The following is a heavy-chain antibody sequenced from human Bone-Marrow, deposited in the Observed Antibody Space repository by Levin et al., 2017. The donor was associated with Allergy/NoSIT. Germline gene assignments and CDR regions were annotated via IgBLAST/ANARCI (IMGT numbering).Heavy chain of an antibody. Sequence: MPSETLSLTCTVSGGSISSYYWSWIRQPAGKGLEWIGRIYTSGSTNYNPSLKSRVTMSVDTSKNQFSLKLSSVTAADTAVYYCARDFWSGYYTGTHYYYGMDVWGQGTTVTVSS. D-gene: IGHD3-3*01. V-gene: IGHV4-4*07. CDR3: ARDFWSGYYTGTHYYYGMDV. CDR1: GGSISSYY. J-gene: IGHJ6*02. CDR2: IYTSGST.